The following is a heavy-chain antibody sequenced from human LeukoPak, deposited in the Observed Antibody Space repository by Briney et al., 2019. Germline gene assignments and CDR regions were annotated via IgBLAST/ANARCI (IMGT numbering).Heavy chain of an antibody. CDR1: GGTFSSYA. CDR2: IIPIFGTA. D-gene: IGHD3-22*01. Sequence: SVKVSCKASGGTFSSYAISWVRQAPGQGLEWMGGIIPIFGTANYAQEFQGRVTITADESTSTAYMELSSLRSEDTAVYYCARSTYYYDSSGRYYFDYWGQGTLVTVSS. V-gene: IGHV1-69*13. J-gene: IGHJ4*02. CDR3: ARSTYYYDSSGRYYFDY.